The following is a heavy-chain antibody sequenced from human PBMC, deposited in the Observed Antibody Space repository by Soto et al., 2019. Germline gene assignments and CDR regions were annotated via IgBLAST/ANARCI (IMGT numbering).Heavy chain of an antibody. CDR3: AREVRDTAVADFDY. J-gene: IGHJ4*02. V-gene: IGHV3-48*02. Sequence: EVQLVESGGGLVQPGGSLRLSCAASGFTFSSYSMNWVRQAPGKGLEWLSYISSSISTMHYADSVKGRITISRDNXXNSLYLQINSLRDEDTAVYYCAREVRDTAVADFDYWGQGTLVTVSS. D-gene: IGHD5-18*01. CDR1: GFTFSSYS. CDR2: ISSSISTM.